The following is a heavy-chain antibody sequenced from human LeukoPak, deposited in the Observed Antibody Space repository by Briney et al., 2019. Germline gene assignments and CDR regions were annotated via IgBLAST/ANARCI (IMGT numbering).Heavy chain of an antibody. CDR3: AKGRQQLNTLIDY. CDR2: IRYDGSNK. CDR1: GFTFSSYG. V-gene: IGHV3-30*02. Sequence: GGSLRLPCAASGFTFSSYGMHWVRQAPGKGLEWVAFIRYDGSNKYYADSVKGRFTISRDNSKNTLYLQMSSLRAEDTAVYYCAKGRQQLNTLIDYWGQGTLVTVSS. J-gene: IGHJ4*02. D-gene: IGHD6-13*01.